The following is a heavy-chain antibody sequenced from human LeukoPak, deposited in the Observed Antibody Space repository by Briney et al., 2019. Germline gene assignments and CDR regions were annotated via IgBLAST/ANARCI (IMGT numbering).Heavy chain of an antibody. CDR2: IWYVGSNK. CDR3: ARSEGYYDILTGYYYYYGMDV. V-gene: IGHV3-33*01. CDR1: GFTFSSYG. J-gene: IGHJ6*04. Sequence: GGSLRLSCAASGFTFSSYGMHWVRQAPGKGLEWVAVIWYVGSNKYYADSVKGRFTISRDNSKNTLYLQMNSLRAEDTAVYYRARSEGYYDILTGYYYYYGMDVWGKGTTVTVSS. D-gene: IGHD3-9*01.